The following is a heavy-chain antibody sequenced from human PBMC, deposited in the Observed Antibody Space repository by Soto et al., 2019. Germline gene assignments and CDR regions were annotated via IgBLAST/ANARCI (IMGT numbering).Heavy chain of an antibody. V-gene: IGHV4-30-4*01. CDR2: IYYSGST. CDR3: ARVNTAMGFPFDY. Sequence: PSETLSLTCAASGDSISSSNWWSWIRQPPGKRLEWIGYIYYSGSTYYNPSLKSRVTISVDTSKNQFSLKLSSVTAADTAVYYCARVNTAMGFPFDYWGQGTLVTVSS. D-gene: IGHD5-18*01. J-gene: IGHJ4*02. CDR1: GDSISSSNW.